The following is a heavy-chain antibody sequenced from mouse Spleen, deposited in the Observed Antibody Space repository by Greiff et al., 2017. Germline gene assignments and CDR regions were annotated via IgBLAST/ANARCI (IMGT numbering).Heavy chain of an antibody. V-gene: IGHV1-64*01. J-gene: IGHJ2*01. CDR2: IHPNSGST. CDR3: ARIGYYYGHFDY. Sequence: QVQLQQPGAELVKPGASVKLSCKASGYTFTSYWMHWVKQRPGQGLEWIGMIHPNSGSTNYNEKFKSKATLTVDKSSSTAYMQLSSLTSEDSAVYYCARIGYYYGHFDYLGQGTTLTGSS. D-gene: IGHD1-1*01. CDR1: GYTFTSYW.